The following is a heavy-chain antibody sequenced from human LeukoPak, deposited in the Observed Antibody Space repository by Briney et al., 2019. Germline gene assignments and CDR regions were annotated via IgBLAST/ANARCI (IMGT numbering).Heavy chain of an antibody. V-gene: IGHV1-2*02. Sequence: ASVKVSCTASGYTFTGYYMHWVRQAPGQGLEWMGWINPNSGGTNYAQKFQGRVTMTRDTSISTAYMELSRLRSDDTAVYYCARTNIVVVPAAIRGADAFDIWGQGTMVTVSS. J-gene: IGHJ3*02. CDR1: GYTFTGYY. CDR2: INPNSGGT. CDR3: ARTNIVVVPAAIRGADAFDI. D-gene: IGHD2-2*02.